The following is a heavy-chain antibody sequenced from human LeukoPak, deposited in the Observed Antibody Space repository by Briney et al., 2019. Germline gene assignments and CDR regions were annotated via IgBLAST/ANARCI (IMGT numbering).Heavy chain of an antibody. J-gene: IGHJ4*02. CDR3: ARYNGDLTGGFDY. Sequence: GASVKVSCKAFGYTFTNYYIHWVRQAPGQGLEWMGIINPAGGSTGYAQKFLGRVTMTRDTSTSTVYMELSSLRSEDTAVYYCARYNGDLTGGFDYWGQGTLVTVSS. V-gene: IGHV1-46*01. D-gene: IGHD4-17*01. CDR2: INPAGGST. CDR1: GYTFTNYY.